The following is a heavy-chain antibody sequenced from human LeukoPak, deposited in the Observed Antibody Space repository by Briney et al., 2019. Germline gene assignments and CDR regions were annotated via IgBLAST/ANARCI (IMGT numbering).Heavy chain of an antibody. CDR1: GFTFSSYA. D-gene: IGHD2-21*02. CDR2: ISSSSSTI. V-gene: IGHV3-48*04. J-gene: IGHJ3*02. Sequence: PGRSLRLSCAASGFTFSSYAMHWVRQAPGKGLEWVPYISSSSSTIYYADSVKGRFTISRDNAKNSLYLQMNSLRAEDTAAYYCAVDEAPVVVTAHDAFDIWGQGTMVTVSS. CDR3: AVDEAPVVVTAHDAFDI.